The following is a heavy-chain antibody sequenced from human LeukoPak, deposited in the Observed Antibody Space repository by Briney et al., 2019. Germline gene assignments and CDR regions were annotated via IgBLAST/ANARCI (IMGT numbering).Heavy chain of an antibody. CDR1: GYTFTGYY. V-gene: IGHV1-2*02. J-gene: IGHJ4*02. Sequence: GASVKVSCKASGYTFTGYYMHWVRQAPGQGLEWVGWINPTNGATSYAQKFQGRVTMTTDTSTNTAYMELNWLTSDDTAVFYCARPRIDSGGYYYGHWGQGTLVTVSS. CDR2: INPTNGAT. D-gene: IGHD3-22*01. CDR3: ARPRIDSGGYYYGH.